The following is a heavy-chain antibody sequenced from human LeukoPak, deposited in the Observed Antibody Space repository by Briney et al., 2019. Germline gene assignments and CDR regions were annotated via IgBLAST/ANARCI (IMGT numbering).Heavy chain of an antibody. Sequence: GGSLRLSCAASGFTFDDYGMRWVRQAPGKGLEWVSGINWNGGSTGYADSGKGRFTISTDNAKNSLYLQMNSLRAEDTALYYWASSGAVAGGDYWGRGTLVTVSS. CDR3: ASSGAVAGGDY. CDR1: GFTFDDYG. J-gene: IGHJ4*02. V-gene: IGHV3-20*04. CDR2: INWNGGST. D-gene: IGHD6-19*01.